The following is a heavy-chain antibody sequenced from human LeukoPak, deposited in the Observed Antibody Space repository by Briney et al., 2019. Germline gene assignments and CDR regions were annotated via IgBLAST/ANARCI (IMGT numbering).Heavy chain of an antibody. Sequence: PGGSLRLSCAASGFTFSSYWMSWVRQAPGKGLEWVANIKQDGSEKYYVDSVKGRFTISRDNAKNSLYLQMNSLRAEDTAVYYCARDGIVVVPAAKKNWFDPWGQGTLVTVSS. D-gene: IGHD2-2*01. J-gene: IGHJ5*02. CDR2: IKQDGSEK. V-gene: IGHV3-7*01. CDR1: GFTFSSYW. CDR3: ARDGIVVVPAAKKNWFDP.